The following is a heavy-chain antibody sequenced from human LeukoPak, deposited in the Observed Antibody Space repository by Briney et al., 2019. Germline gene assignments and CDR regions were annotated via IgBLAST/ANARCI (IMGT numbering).Heavy chain of an antibody. Sequence: EGSLRLSCAASGFTFSTSDMHWARQATGKGLEWVSAIGTAGDTYYPGSVKGRFTISRENARNSLYLQMNSLRAGDTAVYYCARLRSAAFDIWGQGTMVTVSS. CDR3: ARLRSAAFDI. V-gene: IGHV3-13*01. D-gene: IGHD4-17*01. J-gene: IGHJ3*02. CDR1: GFTFSTSD. CDR2: IGTAGDT.